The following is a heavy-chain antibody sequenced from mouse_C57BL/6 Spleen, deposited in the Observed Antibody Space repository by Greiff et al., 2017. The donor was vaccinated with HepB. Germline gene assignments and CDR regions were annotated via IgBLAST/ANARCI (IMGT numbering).Heavy chain of an antibody. Sequence: EVKLQQSGPELVKPGASVKISCKASGYSFTGYYMHWVKQSSEKSLEWIGEINPSTGGTSYNQKFKGKATLTVDKSSSTAYMQLKSLTSEDSAVYYCARTGTDWYFDVWGTGTTVTVSS. D-gene: IGHD4-1*01. CDR1: GYSFTGYY. J-gene: IGHJ1*03. V-gene: IGHV1-43*01. CDR2: INPSTGGT. CDR3: ARTGTDWYFDV.